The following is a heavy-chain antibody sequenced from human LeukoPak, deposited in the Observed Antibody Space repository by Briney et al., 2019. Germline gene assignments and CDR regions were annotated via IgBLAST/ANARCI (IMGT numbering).Heavy chain of an antibody. D-gene: IGHD2-2*01. CDR1: GFIFSNYA. J-gene: IGHJ4*02. CDR2: ISSSGSTI. CDR3: ASGHCSSTSCYPFDY. Sequence: PGGSLRLSCAASGFIFSNYAMNWVRQAPGKGLEWVSYISSSGSTIYYADSVKGRFTISRDNAKKSLYLQMNSLRAEDTAVYYCASGHCSSTSCYPFDYWGQGTLVTVSS. V-gene: IGHV3-48*03.